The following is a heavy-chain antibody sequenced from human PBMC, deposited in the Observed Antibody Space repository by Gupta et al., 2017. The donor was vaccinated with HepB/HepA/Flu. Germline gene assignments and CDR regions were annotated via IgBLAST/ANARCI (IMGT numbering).Heavy chain of an antibody. V-gene: IGHV3-23*01. CDR3: AKPAEWGTCTHDCFAAS. J-gene: IGHJ5*02. CDR1: GFHSWNYA. D-gene: IGHD1-14*01. CDR2: ISDSDSGTNT. Sequence: EVQLLESGGGLVQPGESLTLSCAASGFHSWNYALTWVRPAPGKGLEWVSTISDSDSGTNTYYSDSVKGRLTVTRDDSKSTLYLHMSSLRVEDTALYFCAKPAEWGTCTHDCFAASWGQGTLVTVSS.